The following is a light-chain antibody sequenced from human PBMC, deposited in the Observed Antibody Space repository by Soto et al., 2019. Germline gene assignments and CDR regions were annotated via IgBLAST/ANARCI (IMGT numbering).Light chain of an antibody. Sequence: DIQMTQSPSTLSASVGDRVTITCRACQSISRWLAWYQQKPGKAPKLLIYKASNLGSGVPSRFSGSGSGTEFTLTISSLQPDDFATYYCQQYNSYPYTFGQGTKLEIK. J-gene: IGKJ2*01. CDR2: KAS. CDR3: QQYNSYPYT. CDR1: QSISRW. V-gene: IGKV1-5*03.